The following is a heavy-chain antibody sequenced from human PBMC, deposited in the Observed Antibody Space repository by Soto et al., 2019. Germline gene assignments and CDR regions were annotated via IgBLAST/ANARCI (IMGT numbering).Heavy chain of an antibody. D-gene: IGHD3-16*01. CDR3: ATYRRGEGGRGY. CDR2: DYSDST. J-gene: IGHJ4*02. CDR1: GGSVSSHH. V-gene: IGHV4-59*08. Sequence: QVQLQESGPGLVKPSETLSLTCTVSGGSVSSHHWTWIRQPPGKGLEWIGDYSDSTSYSPSLKSRVPTAADPAKNQSSLKLSPVTATDTAGYYCATYRRGEGGRGYWGQGTLVTVSS.